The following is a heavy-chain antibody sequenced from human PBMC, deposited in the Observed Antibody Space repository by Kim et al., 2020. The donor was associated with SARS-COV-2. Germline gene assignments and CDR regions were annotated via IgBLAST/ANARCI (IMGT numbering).Heavy chain of an antibody. Sequence: GGSLRLSCAASGFTFDDYAMHWVRQAPGKGLEWVSLISWDGGSTYYADSVKGRFTISRDNSKNSLYLQMNSLRAEDTALYYCAKGNDSSGYSRWYFDLWGRGTLVTVSS. V-gene: IGHV3-43D*03. J-gene: IGHJ2*01. D-gene: IGHD3-22*01. CDR3: AKGNDSSGYSRWYFDL. CDR2: ISWDGGST. CDR1: GFTFDDYA.